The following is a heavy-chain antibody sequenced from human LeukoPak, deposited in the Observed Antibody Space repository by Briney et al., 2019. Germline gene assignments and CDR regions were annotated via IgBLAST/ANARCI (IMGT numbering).Heavy chain of an antibody. Sequence: SEALSLTCAVYGGSFSGYYWSWLRQPPGKGLEWIGEINHSGSPNYTPSLKSRVTISVDTSKNQFSLKLSSVTAADTDVYYCARQSIAAAFGYWGQGTLVTVSS. D-gene: IGHD6-13*01. CDR1: GGSFSGYY. J-gene: IGHJ4*02. CDR2: INHSGSP. CDR3: ARQSIAAAFGY. V-gene: IGHV4-34*01.